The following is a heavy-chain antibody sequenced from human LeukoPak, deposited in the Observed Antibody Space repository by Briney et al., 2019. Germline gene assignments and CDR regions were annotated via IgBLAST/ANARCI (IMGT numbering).Heavy chain of an antibody. CDR2: ISPNSGGT. CDR1: GYTFTGYY. J-gene: IGHJ4*02. Sequence: ASVKVSCKASGYTFTGYYLHWVRQAPGQGLGWMGWISPNSGGTNYAQKFQGRVTMTRDTSISTAYMELSRLRSDDTAVYYCAAPDTYYYDSSGYYFQTWGQGTLITVSS. D-gene: IGHD3-22*01. V-gene: IGHV1-2*02. CDR3: AAPDTYYYDSSGYYFQT.